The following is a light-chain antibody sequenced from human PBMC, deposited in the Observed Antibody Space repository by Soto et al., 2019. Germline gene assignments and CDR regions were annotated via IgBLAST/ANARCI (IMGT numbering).Light chain of an antibody. CDR1: RDDVGGWNY. Sequence: QSVLTQPPSASGSHGQSVTISCTGTRDDVGGWNYVSWYQQHPGKAPKLLIYEVNKRPSGAPARFSGSEFGHTASLTVSGLQAEDEAVYYCSSYVTNNVVIFGGGTKVTVL. J-gene: IGLJ2*01. CDR3: SSYVTNNVVI. V-gene: IGLV2-8*01. CDR2: EVN.